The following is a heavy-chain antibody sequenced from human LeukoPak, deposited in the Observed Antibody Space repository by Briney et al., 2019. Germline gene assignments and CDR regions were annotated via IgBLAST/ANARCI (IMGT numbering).Heavy chain of an antibody. J-gene: IGHJ4*02. Sequence: SETLSLTCTVSGGSISSYYWNWIRQPPGKGLEWIGYISSSGSTNYKPSLKSRVTISVDTSKNQFSLELNSVTAADTAVYYCAREMRGVMSVGLDYLGQGTLVTVSS. CDR3: AREMRGVMSVGLDY. CDR1: GGSISSYY. D-gene: IGHD3-10*01. CDR2: ISSSGST. V-gene: IGHV4-4*08.